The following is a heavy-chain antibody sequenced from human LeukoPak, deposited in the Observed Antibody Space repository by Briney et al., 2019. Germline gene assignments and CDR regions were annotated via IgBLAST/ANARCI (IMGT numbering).Heavy chain of an antibody. V-gene: IGHV1-18*01. D-gene: IGHD6-13*01. CDR3: ARVGIAAAGFYYYGMDV. Sequence: ASVKVSCKASGYTFTSYGISWVRQAPGQGLEWMGWISAYNGNTNYAQKLQGRVTMTTDTSTSTAYMELRSLRSEDTAVYYCARVGIAAAGFYYYGMDVWGQGTTVTVSS. CDR2: ISAYNGNT. CDR1: GYTFTSYG. J-gene: IGHJ6*02.